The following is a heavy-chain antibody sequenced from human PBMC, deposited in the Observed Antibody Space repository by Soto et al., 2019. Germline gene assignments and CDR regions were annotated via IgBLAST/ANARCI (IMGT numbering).Heavy chain of an antibody. D-gene: IGHD3-22*01. CDR1: GGSISSFD. CDR2: ISYSGST. Sequence: QVQLQESGPGLVKPSETLSLTCTVSGGSISSFDWNWIRQSPGKGLEWIGYISYSGSTNYNPSLKSRVTIAVDTSKNQFSRQLSSVTAADPAVYYCARQDTSGYAFDYWGQGTLVTVSS. J-gene: IGHJ4*02. CDR3: ARQDTSGYAFDY. V-gene: IGHV4-59*08.